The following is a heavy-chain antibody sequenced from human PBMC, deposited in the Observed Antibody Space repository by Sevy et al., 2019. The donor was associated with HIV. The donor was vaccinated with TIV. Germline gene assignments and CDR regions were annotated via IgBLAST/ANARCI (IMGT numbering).Heavy chain of an antibody. V-gene: IGHV4-30-4*01. CDR1: GGSISSGDYY. J-gene: IGHJ4*02. CDR3: VRVSGGSSIFDY. D-gene: IGHD2-15*01. CDR2: IYYSGST. Sequence: SETLSLTCTVSGGSISSGDYYWSWIRQPPGKGLEWIGYIYYSGSTYYNPSLKSQVTISVDTSKNQFSLKLSSVTAADTAVYYCVRVSGGSSIFDYWGQGTLVTVSS.